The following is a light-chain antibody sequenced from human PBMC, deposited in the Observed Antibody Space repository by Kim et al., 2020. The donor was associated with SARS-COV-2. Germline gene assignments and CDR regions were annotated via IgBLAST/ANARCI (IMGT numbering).Light chain of an antibody. V-gene: IGLV3-1*01. J-gene: IGLJ2*01. CDR3: QAWDRNTVV. CDR2: QDS. Sequence: SYELTQPPSVSVSPGQTASITCSGDKLGDKYACWYQQKPGQSPVLVIYQDSKRPSGIPERFSGSNSGNTATLTISGTQAMDEADYYCQAWDRNTVVFGGG. CDR1: KLGDKY.